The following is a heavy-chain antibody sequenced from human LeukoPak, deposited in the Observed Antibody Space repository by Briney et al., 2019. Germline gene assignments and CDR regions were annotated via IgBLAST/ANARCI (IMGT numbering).Heavy chain of an antibody. J-gene: IGHJ4*02. D-gene: IGHD3-10*01. CDR2: IYYSGST. CDR3: ATSYGSGSYYREPWY. Sequence: SETLSLTCTVSGGSISSSSYYWGWIRQPPGKGLEWIGSIYYSGSTYHNPSLKSRVTISVDTSKNQFSLKLSSVTAADTAVYYCATSYGSGSYYREPWYWGQGTLVTVAS. V-gene: IGHV4-39*01. CDR1: GGSISSSSYY.